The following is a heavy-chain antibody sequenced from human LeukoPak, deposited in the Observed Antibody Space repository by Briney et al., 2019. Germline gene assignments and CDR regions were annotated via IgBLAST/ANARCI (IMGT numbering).Heavy chain of an antibody. V-gene: IGHV4-59*01. CDR3: ARVTGYMIEDYFDY. CDR2: IYYSGST. Sequence: PSETLSLTCTVSGGSISSYYWSWIRQPPGRGLEWIGYIYYSGSTNYNPSLKSRVTISVDTSKNQFSLKLRSVTAADTAVYYCARVTGYMIEDYFDYWGQGALVTVSS. D-gene: IGHD3-22*01. J-gene: IGHJ4*02. CDR1: GGSISSYY.